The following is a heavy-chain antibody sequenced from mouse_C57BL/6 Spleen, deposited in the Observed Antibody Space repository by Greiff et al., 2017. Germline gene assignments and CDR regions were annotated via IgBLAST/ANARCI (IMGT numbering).Heavy chain of an antibody. CDR1: GFTFSNYW. V-gene: IGHV6-3*01. CDR2: IRLKSDNYAT. CDR3: TVITTGFAY. D-gene: IGHD1-2*01. Sequence: EVKLVESGGGLVQPGGSMKLSCVASGFTFSNYWMNWVRQSPEKGLEWVAQIRLKSDNYATHYAVSVKGRFTISRDDSKSSVYLQMNNLRAEDTGIYYCTVITTGFAYWGQGTLVTVSA. J-gene: IGHJ3*01.